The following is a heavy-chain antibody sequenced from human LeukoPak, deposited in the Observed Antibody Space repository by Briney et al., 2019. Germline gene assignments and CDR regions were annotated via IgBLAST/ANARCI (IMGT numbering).Heavy chain of an antibody. J-gene: IGHJ5*02. CDR2: IYTSGST. D-gene: IGHD3-10*01. V-gene: IGHV4-4*07. Sequence: SETLSLTCAVYGGSFSGYYWTWIRQPAGKGLEWTGRIYTSGSTNYNPSLKSRVTMSVDTSKNQFSLKLSSVTAADTAVYYCARDVDYYGSGSYYGWFDPWGQGTLVTVSS. CDR3: ARDVDYYGSGSYYGWFDP. CDR1: GGSFSGYY.